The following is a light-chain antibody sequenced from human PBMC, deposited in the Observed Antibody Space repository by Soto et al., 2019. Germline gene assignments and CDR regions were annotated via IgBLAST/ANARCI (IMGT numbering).Light chain of an antibody. CDR2: GAS. CDR1: QSVSSSY. CDR3: QPSGSSPQFP. V-gene: IGKV3-20*01. J-gene: IGKJ4*01. Sequence: EIVLTQSPGTLSLSPGERATLSCRASQSVSSSYLAWYQQKPGQAPRLLIYGASSRATGIPDRFSGSGSGTDFTLSISRLEPEDFAVYYCQPSGSSPQFPFGGGTKVEIK.